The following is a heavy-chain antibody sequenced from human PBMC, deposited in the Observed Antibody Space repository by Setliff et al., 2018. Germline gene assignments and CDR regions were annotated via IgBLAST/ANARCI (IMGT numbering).Heavy chain of an antibody. CDR1: GDSISSGYYY. J-gene: IGHJ4*02. CDR3: ARDPGFRSGTWALDN. D-gene: IGHD3-16*01. CDR2: LSFAGDA. V-gene: IGHV4-39*07. Sequence: SETLSLTCTVSGDSISSGYYYWAWIRQTPGKGLEWVGSLSFAGDAYYNPSLKSRVTMSLDTSKNQFSRRVKSVTAADTALYSCARDPGFRSGTWALDNWGQGTQVTVSS.